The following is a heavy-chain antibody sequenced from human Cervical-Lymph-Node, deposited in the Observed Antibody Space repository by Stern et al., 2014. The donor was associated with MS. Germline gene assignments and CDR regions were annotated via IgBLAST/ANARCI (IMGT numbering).Heavy chain of an antibody. CDR2: ISGSGGST. CDR3: ANNIVAMQDFDY. J-gene: IGHJ4*02. CDR1: GFTFSSYA. Sequence: EDQLVESGGGLVQPGGSLRLSCAASGFTFSSYAMSWVRQAPGKGLEWVSAISGSGGSTYYADSVKGRFTISRDNSKNTVYLQMNSLRAEDTAVYYCANNIVAMQDFDYWGQGTLVTVSS. V-gene: IGHV3-23*04. D-gene: IGHD5-12*01.